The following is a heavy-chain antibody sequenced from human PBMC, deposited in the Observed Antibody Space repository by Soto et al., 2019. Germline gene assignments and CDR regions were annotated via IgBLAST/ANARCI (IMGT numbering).Heavy chain of an antibody. CDR3: AKDDGQQWLIPHLDN. CDR1: GFNFKKFA. CDR2: ISCCGGSA. J-gene: IGHJ4*02. Sequence: EVQLLESGGGVVQPGGSLRLSCVASGFNFKKFAMAWVRQAAGEGLQWVSGISCCGGSASYADSVKGRFSIARDDSKNKVYLQLNSLRVEDTAQYYCAKDDGQQWLIPHLDNWGQGTLVTVS. V-gene: IGHV3-23*01. D-gene: IGHD6-19*01.